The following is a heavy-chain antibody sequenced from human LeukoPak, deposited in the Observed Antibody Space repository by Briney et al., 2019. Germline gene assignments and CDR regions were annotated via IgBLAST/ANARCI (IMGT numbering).Heavy chain of an antibody. V-gene: IGHV5-51*01. CDR3: ARQGVVVTAMRAFDI. J-gene: IGHJ3*02. CDR2: IYPGDSDT. D-gene: IGHD2-21*02. CDR1: GYRFTNYW. Sequence: GESLKISCKGSGYRFTNYWIGWVRQMPGKGLEWMGIIYPGDSDTRYSPSFQGQVTISADKSISTAYLQWSSLKASDTAMYYCARQGVVVTAMRAFDIWGQGTMVTVSS.